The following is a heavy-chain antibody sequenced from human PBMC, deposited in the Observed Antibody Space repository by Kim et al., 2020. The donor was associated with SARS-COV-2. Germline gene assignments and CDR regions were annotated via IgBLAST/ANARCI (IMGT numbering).Heavy chain of an antibody. CDR3: AKDQSLCSSTSCPPEYY. V-gene: IGHV3-30*18. D-gene: IGHD2-2*01. CDR2: ISYDGSNK. J-gene: IGHJ6*01. Sequence: GGSLRLSCAASGFTFSSYGMHWVRQAPGKGLEWVAVISYDGSNKYYADSVKGRFTISRDNSKNTLYLQMNSLRAEDTAVYYCAKDQSLCSSTSCPPEYY. CDR1: GFTFSSYG.